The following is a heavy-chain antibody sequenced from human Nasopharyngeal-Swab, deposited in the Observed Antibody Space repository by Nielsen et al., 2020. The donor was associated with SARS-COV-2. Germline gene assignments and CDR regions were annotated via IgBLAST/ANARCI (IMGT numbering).Heavy chain of an antibody. CDR2: IKSKTDGGTT. CDR3: TTGRPGIAVAGTDY. V-gene: IGHV3-15*01. D-gene: IGHD6-19*01. Sequence: WSRQPPGKGLEWVGRIKSKTDGGTTDYAAPVKGRFTISRDDSKNTLYLQMNSLKTEDTAVYYCTTGRPGIAVAGTDYWDQGTLVTVSS. J-gene: IGHJ4*02.